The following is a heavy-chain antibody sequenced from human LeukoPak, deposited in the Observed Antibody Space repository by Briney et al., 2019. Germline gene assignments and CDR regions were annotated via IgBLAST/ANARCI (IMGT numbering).Heavy chain of an antibody. CDR2: IYDSGST. D-gene: IGHD4-11*01. V-gene: IGHV4-59*01. CDR3: ARGHYIFDP. J-gene: IGHJ5*02. CDR1: GGSFSGYY. Sequence: SETLSLTCAVYGGSFSGYYWSWIRQPPGKGLEWIGSIYDSGSTNYNPSLKRRVTISVATSKNQFSLKLSSVTVADTAVYYCARGHYIFDPWGQGALVTVSS.